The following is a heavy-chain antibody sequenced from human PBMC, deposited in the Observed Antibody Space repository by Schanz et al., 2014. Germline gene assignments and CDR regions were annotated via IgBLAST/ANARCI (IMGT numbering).Heavy chain of an antibody. V-gene: IGHV1-18*01. D-gene: IGHD3-9*01. J-gene: IGHJ4*02. CDR2: ISPYNGNT. CDR1: GYAFTTYG. Sequence: QVQLVQSGAEVKKPGASVRVSCKVSGYAFTTYGISWVRQAPGQGPEFMGWISPYNGNTNYAQKLQGRVTMTRDTSTSTVYMELSSLRSEDTAVYYCATGKGDILTGRYWGQGTLVTVSS. CDR3: ATGKGDILTGRY.